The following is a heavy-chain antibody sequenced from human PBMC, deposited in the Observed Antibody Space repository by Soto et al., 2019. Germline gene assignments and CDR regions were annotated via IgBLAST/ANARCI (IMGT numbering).Heavy chain of an antibody. CDR2: IFHTGST. Sequence: SETLSLTCSVSGGSISGYYWSWIRQHPGKGPEWIGYIFHTGSTYYNPSLQSRVTLSIDTSKNQFSLRLNSVTAADTAVYYCARDVGTLVGSFDFWGHGTLVTVSS. V-gene: IGHV4-31*03. CDR3: ARDVGTLVGSFDF. J-gene: IGHJ4*01. D-gene: IGHD3-10*01. CDR1: GGSISGYY.